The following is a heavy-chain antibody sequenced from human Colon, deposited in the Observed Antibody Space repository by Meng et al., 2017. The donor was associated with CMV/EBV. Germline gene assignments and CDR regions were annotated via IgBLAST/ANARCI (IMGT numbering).Heavy chain of an antibody. V-gene: IGHV3-74*01. CDR1: GFTSSNYW. Sequence: EMVLVECGLVLVQPGWSLRLACAPSGFTSSNYWWHSVRQAPGEGRVWVSRISNDETTINYADSVKGRFTISRDTAMLYLEMNSLRAEDTAVYYCVRGTDRWPGVDYWGQGTLVTVSS. CDR3: VRGTDRWPGVDY. CDR2: ISNDETTI. J-gene: IGHJ4*02.